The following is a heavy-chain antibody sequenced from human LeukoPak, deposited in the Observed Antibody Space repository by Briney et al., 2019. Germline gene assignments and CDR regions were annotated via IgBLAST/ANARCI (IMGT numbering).Heavy chain of an antibody. CDR1: GYTLTELS. CDR3: ATDPGETGTLDY. CDR2: FDPEDGET. D-gene: IGHD1-1*01. J-gene: IGHJ4*02. Sequence: ASVKVSCKVSGYTLTELSMHWVRQAPGKGLEWMGGFDPEDGETIYAQKFQGRVTMTEDTSTDTAYMELSSLRSEDTAVYYCATDPGETGTLDYWGQGTLATVSS. V-gene: IGHV1-24*01.